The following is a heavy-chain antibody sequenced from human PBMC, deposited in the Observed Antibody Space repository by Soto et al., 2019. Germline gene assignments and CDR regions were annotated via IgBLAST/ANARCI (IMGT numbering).Heavy chain of an antibody. CDR3: AKQHFIREQQLVPWRFDP. CDR2: ISGSGGST. CDR1: GFTFSSYA. J-gene: IGHJ5*02. V-gene: IGHV3-23*01. Sequence: EVQLLESGGGLVQPGGSLRLSCAASGFTFSSYAMSWVRQAPGKGLEWVSAISGSGGSTYYADSVKGRFTISRDNSKNPLYLHMNSLTAENTAVYYCAKQHFIREQQLVPWRFDPWGEGTLVTVSS. D-gene: IGHD6-13*01.